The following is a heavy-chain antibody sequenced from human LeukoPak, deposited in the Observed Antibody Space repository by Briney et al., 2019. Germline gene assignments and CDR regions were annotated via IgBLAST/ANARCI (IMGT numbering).Heavy chain of an antibody. CDR1: GFTFSSYS. D-gene: IGHD3-16*01. CDR2: INSDSSLM. V-gene: IGHV3-21*01. CDR3: IRDLFDDYSLDY. J-gene: IGHJ4*02. Sequence: GGSLRLSCAASGFTFSSYSMNWVRQAPGKGLEWVSSINSDSSLMYYAESVKGRFTISRDNARNSLYLQMSSLRVEDTAVYYCIRDLFDDYSLDYWGQGALVTVSS.